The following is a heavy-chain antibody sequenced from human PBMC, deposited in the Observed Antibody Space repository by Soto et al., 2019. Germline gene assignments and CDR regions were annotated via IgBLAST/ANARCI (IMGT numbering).Heavy chain of an antibody. Sequence: SETLSLTCTVSGGSISSYYWSWIRQPPGKGLEWIGYIYYSGSTNYNPSLKSRVTISVDTSKNQFSLKLSSVTAADTAVYYCARAVGLLWFGGYMDVWGKGTTVTVSS. CDR2: IYYSGST. V-gene: IGHV4-59*01. CDR1: GGSISSYY. CDR3: ARAVGLLWFGGYMDV. J-gene: IGHJ6*03. D-gene: IGHD3-10*01.